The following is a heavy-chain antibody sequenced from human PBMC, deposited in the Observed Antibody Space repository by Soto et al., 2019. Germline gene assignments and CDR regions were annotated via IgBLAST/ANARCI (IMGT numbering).Heavy chain of an antibody. D-gene: IGHD2-2*01. CDR1: GGSISSGDYY. CDR2: ISSSGST. Sequence: QVQLQESGPGLVKPSQTLSLSCTVSGGSISSGDYYWSWIRQHPGKGLEWIGYISSSGSTYYNPSLKSRVIISVDTAKNQFSLRLSSVTAADTAVYYCARESRKGIGYCSSSSCYLNWFDPWGQGTLVTVSS. V-gene: IGHV4-31*03. CDR3: ARESRKGIGYCSSSSCYLNWFDP. J-gene: IGHJ5*02.